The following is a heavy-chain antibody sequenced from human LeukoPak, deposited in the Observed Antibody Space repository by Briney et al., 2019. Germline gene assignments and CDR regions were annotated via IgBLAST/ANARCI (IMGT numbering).Heavy chain of an antibody. CDR1: GFTVSRNY. D-gene: IGHD5-12*01. V-gene: IGHV3-53*01. CDR3: GRLALTPWYFDL. Sequence: GGSLRLSCAASGFTVSRNYMNWVRQAPGKGLEWVSILYSDGRTFYAGSVKGRFTISRDNSKNTLYLQMNSLRAEDTAVYYCGRLALTPWYFDLWGRGTLVTVSS. J-gene: IGHJ2*01. CDR2: LYSDGRT.